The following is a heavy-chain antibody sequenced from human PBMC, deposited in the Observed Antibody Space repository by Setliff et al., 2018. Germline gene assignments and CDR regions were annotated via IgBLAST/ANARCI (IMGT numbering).Heavy chain of an antibody. CDR2: IGESGNNI. D-gene: IGHD2-15*01. Sequence: PGGSLRLSCAASGFTFSGYYMQWVRQAPGKGLEWVSYIGESGNNIYYADSVKGRFTISRDNAKKSLYLQMNSLRAGDTALYYCANEGRYCSGGSCYDGLDYWGQGALVTVSS. CDR1: GFTFSGYY. CDR3: ANEGRYCSGGSCYDGLDY. J-gene: IGHJ4*02. V-gene: IGHV3-48*01.